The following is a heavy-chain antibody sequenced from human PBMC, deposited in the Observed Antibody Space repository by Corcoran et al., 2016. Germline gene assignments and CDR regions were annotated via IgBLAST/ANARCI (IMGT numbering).Heavy chain of an antibody. Sequence: QVQLVQSGAEVKKPGSSVKVSCKTSGGTFSSYTINWVRQAPGQGLEWMGGIIPIFGTANYAQKFQGRVTMTADEPTNTAYMELHTLRSADTSVYYGARSPTLGGMDFWGHGTPVTVSS. V-gene: IGHV1-69*01. CDR2: IIPIFGTA. CDR1: GGTFSSYT. J-gene: IGHJ6*02. D-gene: IGHD6-13*01. CDR3: ARSPTLGGMDF.